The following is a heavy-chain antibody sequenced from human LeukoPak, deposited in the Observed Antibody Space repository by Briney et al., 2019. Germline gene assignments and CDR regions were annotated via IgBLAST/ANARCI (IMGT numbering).Heavy chain of an antibody. Sequence: GGSLRLSCTASGFTVRTNYMSWVRQAPGKGLEWVSVIYCSGDTYYADSVKGRFTISRDDSKNTLYLQMNSLRAEDTAVYYCARAYYDVLTTDSWGQGTLVSVSS. CDR3: ARAYYDVLTTDS. J-gene: IGHJ4*02. CDR2: IYCSGDT. D-gene: IGHD3-9*01. CDR1: GFTVRTNY. V-gene: IGHV3-66*01.